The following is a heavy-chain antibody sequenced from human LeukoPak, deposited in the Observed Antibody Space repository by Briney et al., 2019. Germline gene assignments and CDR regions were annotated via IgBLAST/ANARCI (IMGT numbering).Heavy chain of an antibody. V-gene: IGHV3-11*04. CDR1: GFTFSDYY. Sequence: GGSLRLSCAASGFTFSDYYMTWIRQAPGKGPEWISYIISTGTNEYYADSVKGRFTISRDNAKNSLSLQMNSLRAEDTGVYYCAVRQAVIVAHWGQGTLVTVSS. CDR3: AVRQAVIVAH. CDR2: IISTGTNE. D-gene: IGHD2-21*01. J-gene: IGHJ5*02.